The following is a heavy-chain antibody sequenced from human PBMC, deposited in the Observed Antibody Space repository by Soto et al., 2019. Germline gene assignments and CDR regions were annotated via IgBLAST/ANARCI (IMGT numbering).Heavy chain of an antibody. J-gene: IGHJ4*02. V-gene: IGHV1-18*01. CDR1: GYTFTSYG. Sequence: QVQLVQSGGEVKQPGASVKVSCKTSGYTFTSYGISWVRQAPGQGLEWIGWISGYNGDTKYVQKFQGRVTLTTDTSTNTAYMEVRSLRSDVTAVYYCARDWVGDLAYWGQGTLVTVSS. CDR3: ARDWVGDLAY. CDR2: ISGYNGDT. D-gene: IGHD4-17*01.